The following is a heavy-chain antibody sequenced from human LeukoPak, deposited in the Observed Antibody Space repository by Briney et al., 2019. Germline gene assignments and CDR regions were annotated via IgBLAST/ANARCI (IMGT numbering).Heavy chain of an antibody. Sequence: GGSLRLSCAASGFTFSRYSMNWVRQAPGKGLEWVSSISSSGTYIYYADSVKARFTLSRDNAKNSLYLQMNSLRVEDTAVYYCARDSPSDYWGQGTLVTVSS. CDR1: GFTFSRYS. V-gene: IGHV3-21*01. CDR2: ISSSGTYI. CDR3: ARDSPSDY. J-gene: IGHJ4*02.